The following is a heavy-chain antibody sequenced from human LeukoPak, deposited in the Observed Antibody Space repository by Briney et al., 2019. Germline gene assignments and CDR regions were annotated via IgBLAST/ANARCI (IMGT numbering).Heavy chain of an antibody. D-gene: IGHD2-2*01. CDR1: GGSISSYY. V-gene: IGHV4-4*07. CDR2: IYTSGST. Sequence: PSETLSLTCTVSGGSISSYYWSWIRQPAGKGLEWIGRIYTSGSTNYNPSLKSRVTMSVDTSKNQFSLKLSSVTAADTAVYYCARIVVVPTALYYYYYGMDVWGQGTTVTVSS. CDR3: ARIVVVPTALYYYYYGMDV. J-gene: IGHJ6*02.